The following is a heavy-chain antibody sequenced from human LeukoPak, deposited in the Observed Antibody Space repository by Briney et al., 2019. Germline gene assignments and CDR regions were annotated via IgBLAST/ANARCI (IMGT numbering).Heavy chain of an antibody. CDR1: GGSISSSSYY. Sequence: SETLSLTCTVSGGSISSSSYYWSWVRQPPGKGLEWIGSIFYSGSIYYNPSLKSRVTISVDTSNNQFSLKLSSVSAADTAVYYCARVSGSYQYFDYWGQGTLVTVSS. D-gene: IGHD3-22*01. J-gene: IGHJ4*02. CDR2: IFYSGSI. CDR3: ARVSGSYQYFDY. V-gene: IGHV4-39*01.